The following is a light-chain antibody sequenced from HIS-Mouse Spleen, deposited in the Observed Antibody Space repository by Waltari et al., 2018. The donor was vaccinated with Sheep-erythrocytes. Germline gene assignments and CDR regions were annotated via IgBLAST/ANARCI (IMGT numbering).Light chain of an antibody. CDR2: EDS. J-gene: IGLJ1*01. CDR3: YSTDSSGNHRV. V-gene: IGLV3-10*01. Sequence: SYELTQPPSVSVSPGQTARITCPGDALPKKYAYWYQQKSGQAPVLVIYEDSKRPSGSSGRFSGSSSGTMATLTISGAQVEDEADYYCYSTDSSGNHRVFGTGTKVTVL. CDR1: ALPKKY.